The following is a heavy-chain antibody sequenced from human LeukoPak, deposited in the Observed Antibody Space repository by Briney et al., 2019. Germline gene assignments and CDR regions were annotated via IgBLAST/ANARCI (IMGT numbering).Heavy chain of an antibody. Sequence: PGGSLRVSCVASGFTFSNNWMNCVRQAPGKGLECVANINQDGSEKNYVDSVKGRFTISRDSAKNSLYLQMNSLRVEDTAVYYCVRGTCYWGQGTLVTVSS. D-gene: IGHD2-8*01. CDR2: INQDGSEK. CDR1: GFTFSNNW. J-gene: IGHJ4*02. CDR3: VRGTCY. V-gene: IGHV3-7*04.